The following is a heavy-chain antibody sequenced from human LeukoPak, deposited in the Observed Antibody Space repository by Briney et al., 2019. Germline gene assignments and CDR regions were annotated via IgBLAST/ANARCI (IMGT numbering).Heavy chain of an antibody. CDR1: GGSISSGGYS. CDR2: IYHSGST. J-gene: IGHJ6*02. D-gene: IGHD3-10*01. V-gene: IGHV4-30-2*01. CDR3: ARTMVRGVIGMDV. Sequence: PSQTLSLTCAVSGGSISSGGYSWSWIRQPPGKGLEWTGYIYHSGSTYYNPSLKSRVTISVDRSKNQFSLKLSSVTAADTAVYYCARTMVRGVIGMDVWGQGTTVTVSS.